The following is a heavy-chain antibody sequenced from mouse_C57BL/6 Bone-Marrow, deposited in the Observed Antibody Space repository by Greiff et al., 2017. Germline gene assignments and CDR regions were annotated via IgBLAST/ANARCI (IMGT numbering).Heavy chain of an antibody. Sequence: VQLQQSGAELVKPGASVKLSCKASGYIFTEYTIHWVKQRSGQGLEWIGWFYPGSGSIKYNERFKDKATLTADKSSNTVYMELSRLTSEDSAVYFCARNERYYDYDWYFDYWGQGTTLTVSS. J-gene: IGHJ2*01. V-gene: IGHV1-62-2*01. CDR2: FYPGSGSI. CDR1: GYIFTEYT. D-gene: IGHD2-4*01. CDR3: ARNERYYDYDWYFDY.